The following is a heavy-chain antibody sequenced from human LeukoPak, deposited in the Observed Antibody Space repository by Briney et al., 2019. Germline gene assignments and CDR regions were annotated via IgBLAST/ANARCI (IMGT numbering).Heavy chain of an antibody. CDR3: AGDFGFSPSSGYSFDY. V-gene: IGHV3-33*01. Sequence: PGGSLRLSCAASGFTFSRYGMHWVRQAPGKGLEWVAVIWYDGSNRQYVDSVKGRFTISRDNSKNTLYLQMNSLRAEDTAVYYCAGDFGFSPSSGYSFDYWGQGTLVTVSS. J-gene: IGHJ4*02. D-gene: IGHD3-22*01. CDR1: GFTFSRYG. CDR2: IWYDGSNR.